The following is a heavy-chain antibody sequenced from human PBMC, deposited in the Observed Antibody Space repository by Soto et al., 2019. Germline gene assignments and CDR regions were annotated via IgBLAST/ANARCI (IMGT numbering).Heavy chain of an antibody. Sequence: QVKLVQSGAEVKKPGASVKVSCKASGYTFTHDGITWVRQAPGQGLEWMGWVNSFSGDTNYPQKLQGRLHMTTDTSTNTVFMELRNLRSDDTAVYYCARDLHSGGKYWYFDIWGRGTLVTVSS. D-gene: IGHD2-15*01. J-gene: IGHJ2*01. CDR2: VNSFSGDT. V-gene: IGHV1-18*01. CDR3: ARDLHSGGKYWYFDI. CDR1: GYTFTHDG.